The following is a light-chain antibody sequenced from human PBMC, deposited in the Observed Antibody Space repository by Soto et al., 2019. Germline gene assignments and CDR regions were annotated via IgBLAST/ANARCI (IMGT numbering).Light chain of an antibody. CDR1: SSNIGSNT. V-gene: IGLV1-44*01. CDR2: SNN. Sequence: QSVLTQPPSASGTPGQRVTISCSGSSSNIGSNTVNWYQQLPGTAPKLLIYSNNQRPSGVPDRFSGSKSGTSASLAISGHQSEDEADYYCAAWDASLNGWVFGGGTKVTVL. J-gene: IGLJ3*02. CDR3: AAWDASLNGWV.